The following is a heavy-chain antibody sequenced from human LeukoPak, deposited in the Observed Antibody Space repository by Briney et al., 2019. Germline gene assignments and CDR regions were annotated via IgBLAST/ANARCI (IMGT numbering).Heavy chain of an antibody. V-gene: IGHV3-11*04. J-gene: IGHJ4*02. Sequence: GGSLRLSCAASGFTFSDYYMSWIRQVPGKGLEWVSYIGRSGTTIHYADSVEGRFTISWDNAKKSLYLQMNSLRAEDTAVYYCARSGKIYFDWLLDYWGQGTLVTVSS. CDR1: GFTFSDYY. D-gene: IGHD3-9*01. CDR2: IGRSGTTI. CDR3: ARSGKIYFDWLLDY.